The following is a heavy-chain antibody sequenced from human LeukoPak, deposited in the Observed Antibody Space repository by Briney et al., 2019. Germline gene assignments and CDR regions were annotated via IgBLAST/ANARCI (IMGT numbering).Heavy chain of an antibody. Sequence: SETLSLTCTVSGDFITASYWSWIRQPPGKGLEWIGYVYYSGSTEYNPSLRSRVTISLDTSKNQYSLKLISVTAADTAVYYCARVEAVADAPFDYWGQGSLVTVSS. J-gene: IGHJ4*02. CDR1: GDFITASY. V-gene: IGHV4-59*08. CDR3: ARVEAVADAPFDY. D-gene: IGHD6-19*01. CDR2: VYYSGST.